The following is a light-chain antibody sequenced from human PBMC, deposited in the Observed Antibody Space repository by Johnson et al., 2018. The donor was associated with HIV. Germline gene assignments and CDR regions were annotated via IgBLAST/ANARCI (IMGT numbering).Light chain of an antibody. V-gene: IGLV1-51*02. CDR3: GTWDNSLTAGV. CDR1: SSNIGNNY. Sequence: QSVLTQPPSVSAAPGQKVTISCSGSSSNIGNNYVSWYQQLPGTAPKLLIYENNKRPSGITDRFPGSKSGTSATLGITGLQTGDEADYYCGTWDNSLTAGVFGSGTKVTVL. CDR2: ENN. J-gene: IGLJ1*01.